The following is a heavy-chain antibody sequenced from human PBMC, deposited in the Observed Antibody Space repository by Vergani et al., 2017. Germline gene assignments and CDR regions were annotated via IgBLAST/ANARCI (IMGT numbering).Heavy chain of an antibody. D-gene: IGHD3-10*01. CDR2: ISSSSSYT. V-gene: IGHV3-11*06. J-gene: IGHJ4*02. CDR1: GFTFSDYY. Sequence: QVQLVESGGGLVKPGGSLRLSCAASGFTFSDYYMSWIRQAPGKGLEWVSYISSSSSYTNYADSVKGRFTISRDNAKNSLYLQMNSLRAEDTAVYYCASLTYLAGGYYFDCWGQGTLVTVSS. CDR3: ASLTYLAGGYYFDC.